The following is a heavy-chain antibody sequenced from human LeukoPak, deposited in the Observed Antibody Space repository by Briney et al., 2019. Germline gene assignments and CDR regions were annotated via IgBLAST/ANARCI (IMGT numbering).Heavy chain of an antibody. D-gene: IGHD1-20*01. J-gene: IGHJ4*02. CDR2: VHYSGST. CDR3: ARFAEISGTTSYAPFDY. CDR1: GGSISSHY. V-gene: IGHV4-59*11. Sequence: SETLSLTCTVFGGSISSHYWSWIRQPPGKGLEWIGYVHYSGSTNYNPSLKSRVTISVDTSKNQFSLELSSVTAADTVVYDCARFAEISGTTSYAPFDYWGQGALVTVSS.